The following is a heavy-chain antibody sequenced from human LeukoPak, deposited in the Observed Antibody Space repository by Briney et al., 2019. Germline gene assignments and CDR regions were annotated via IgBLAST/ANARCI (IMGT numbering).Heavy chain of an antibody. D-gene: IGHD3-10*01. V-gene: IGHV1-8*01. CDR1: GYSFIYYD. CDR3: TRSRGFGAGSYGSGSSA. Sequence: GASVKVSRKASGYSFIYYDITWVRQAPGQGLEWMGWMHPERGTTGSGQKFQGRLTMTRDISISTAYMELSDLRSDDTAVYYCTRSRGFGAGSYGSGSSAWGQGTLVTVSS. J-gene: IGHJ5*02. CDR2: MHPERGTT.